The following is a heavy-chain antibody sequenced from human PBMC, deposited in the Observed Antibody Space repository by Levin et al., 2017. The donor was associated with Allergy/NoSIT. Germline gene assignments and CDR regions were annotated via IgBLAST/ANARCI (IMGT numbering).Heavy chain of an antibody. CDR3: ARVIVGTGTRRWLDP. Sequence: SETLSLTCSVSGGSVSSMDYYWSWLRQSPGKGLEWIGYIYHSGGTNYNPSLKGRVTLSIDKSKNQFSLKVNSVTTADTGVYYCARVIVGTGTRRWLDPWGQGTRVTVSS. J-gene: IGHJ5*02. CDR2: IYHSGGT. CDR1: GGSVSSMDYY. D-gene: IGHD2-21*01. V-gene: IGHV4-61*08.